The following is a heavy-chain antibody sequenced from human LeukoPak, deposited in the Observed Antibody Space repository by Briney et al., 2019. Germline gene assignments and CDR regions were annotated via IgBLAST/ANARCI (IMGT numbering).Heavy chain of an antibody. J-gene: IGHJ4*02. Sequence: PGGSLRLSCAASAFTFSTYKMHWVRQAPGKGLVWVSRISSDGSSTIYADSVRGRFTISRDNSKNSLYLQMNRLRAEDTALYYCARRGYHDYSGFDYWGQGTLVTVSS. CDR1: AFTFSTYK. CDR2: ISSDGSST. CDR3: ARRGYHDYSGFDY. D-gene: IGHD1-26*01. V-gene: IGHV3-74*01.